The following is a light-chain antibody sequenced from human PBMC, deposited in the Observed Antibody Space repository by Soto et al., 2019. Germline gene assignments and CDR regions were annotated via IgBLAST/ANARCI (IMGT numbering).Light chain of an antibody. CDR3: QQRSNWLWT. CDR1: QSVSSY. CDR2: DAS. V-gene: IGKV3-11*01. Sequence: EIVLTQSPAALSLSPGERATLSCRASQSVSSYLAWYQQKPGQAPRLLIYDASNRATGIPARFSGSGSGTDFTDPICSLEPEDFAVYYWQQRSNWLWTFGQGTKVEIK. J-gene: IGKJ1*01.